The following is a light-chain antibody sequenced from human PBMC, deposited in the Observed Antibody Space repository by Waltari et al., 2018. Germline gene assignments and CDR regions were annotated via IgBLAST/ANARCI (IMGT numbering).Light chain of an antibody. Sequence: EIVLTQSPATLSLSPGERATLSCRASQSISNYLAWYQQKRGPAPRLLLYDTSNGATGIPARFSGRGAGTEFTLTISSLAPEDVAVYYCHQRSDWGTFGGGTKVEI. CDR2: DTS. CDR3: HQRSDWGT. J-gene: IGKJ4*01. V-gene: IGKV3-11*01. CDR1: QSISNY.